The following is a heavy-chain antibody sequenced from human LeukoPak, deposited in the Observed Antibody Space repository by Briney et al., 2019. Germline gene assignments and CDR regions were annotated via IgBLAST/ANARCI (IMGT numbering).Heavy chain of an antibody. CDR1: GGSFSDYY. D-gene: IGHD6-13*01. V-gene: IGHV4-34*01. Sequence: PSETLSLTCAAYGGSFSDYYWSWIRQSPGKGLEWIGEINYSGDTNYKSSLKSRVTISVDTSKNQFSLKLTSVTAADTAVYYCARLGRTAGIYYFDYWGQGTLVTVSS. J-gene: IGHJ4*02. CDR2: INYSGDT. CDR3: ARLGRTAGIYYFDY.